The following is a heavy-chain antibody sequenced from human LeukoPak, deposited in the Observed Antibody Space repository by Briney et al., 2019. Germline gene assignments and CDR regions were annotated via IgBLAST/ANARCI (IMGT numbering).Heavy chain of an antibody. CDR1: GGSISSYY. D-gene: IGHD6-6*01. Sequence: SETLSLTCTVPGGSISSYYWSWIRQPPGKGLEWIGYIYYSGSTNYNPSLKSRVTISVDTSKNQFSLKLSSVTAADTAVYYCARIAARPINYYYYYYMDVWGKGTTVTVSS. J-gene: IGHJ6*03. CDR3: ARIAARPINYYYYYYMDV. CDR2: IYYSGST. V-gene: IGHV4-59*08.